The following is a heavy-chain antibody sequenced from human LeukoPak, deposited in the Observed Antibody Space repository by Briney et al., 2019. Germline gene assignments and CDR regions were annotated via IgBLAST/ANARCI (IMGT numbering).Heavy chain of an antibody. D-gene: IGHD6-13*01. CDR2: MNPNSGNT. J-gene: IGHJ4*02. Sequence: ASGKVSCKASGYTFTSYGISWVRQAPGQGLEWMGWMNPNSGNTGYAQKFQGRVTMTRNTSISTAYMELSSLRSEDTAVYYCARNGPSSSWYGGGYWGQGTLVTVSS. V-gene: IGHV1-8*02. CDR3: ARNGPSSSWYGGGY. CDR1: GYTFTSYG.